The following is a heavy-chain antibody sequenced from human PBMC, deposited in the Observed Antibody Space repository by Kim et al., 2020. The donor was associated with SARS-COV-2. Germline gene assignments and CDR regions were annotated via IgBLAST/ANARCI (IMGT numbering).Heavy chain of an antibody. J-gene: IGHJ6*02. Sequence: GGSLRLSCAASGFSFTSHAFHWVRQAPGKGLEWLAITSYDGVTQYYADSVKGRFTISRDNSKNIVYLQMNSLRPEDTAQYYCAGGSIPVAGTVSLDVWGGGTTVTVS. V-gene: IGHV3-30-3*01. CDR3: AGGSIPVAGTVSLDV. CDR2: TSYDGVTQ. CDR1: GFSFTSHA. D-gene: IGHD6-19*01.